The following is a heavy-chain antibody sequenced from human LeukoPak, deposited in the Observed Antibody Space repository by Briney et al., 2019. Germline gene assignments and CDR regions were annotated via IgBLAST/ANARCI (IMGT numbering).Heavy chain of an antibody. CDR1: GGSISSYY. J-gene: IGHJ4*02. CDR2: IYYSGST. Sequence: SETLSLTCTVSGGSISSYYWSWIRQPPGKGLEWIGYIYYSGSTNYNPSLKSRVTISVDTSKNQFSLKLSSVTAADTAVYYCARSSKYYGSGSPIDYWGQGTLVTVSS. V-gene: IGHV4-59*01. D-gene: IGHD3-10*01. CDR3: ARSSKYYGSGSPIDY.